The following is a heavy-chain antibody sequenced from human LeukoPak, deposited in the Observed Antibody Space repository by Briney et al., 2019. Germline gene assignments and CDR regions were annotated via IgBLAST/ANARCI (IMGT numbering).Heavy chain of an antibody. J-gene: IGHJ4*02. V-gene: IGHV1-18*04. CDR1: GYTFTGYY. Sequence: ASVKVSCKASGYTFTGYYMHWVRQAPGQGLEWMGWVSGNNGDTNYAQKLQGRVTMTTYPSTSTAYMELRSLTSDDTAVYYCARDRHSGYASSWYEYWGQGTLVTVSS. D-gene: IGHD6-13*01. CDR2: VSGNNGDT. CDR3: ARDRHSGYASSWYEY.